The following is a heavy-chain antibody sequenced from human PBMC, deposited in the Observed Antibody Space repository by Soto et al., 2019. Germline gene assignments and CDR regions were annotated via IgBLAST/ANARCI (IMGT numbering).Heavy chain of an antibody. J-gene: IGHJ3*02. D-gene: IGHD2-2*01. CDR3: ARGPPATDAFDI. CDR2: IYYSGST. Sequence: SETLSLTCTVSGGSISSYYWSWIRQPPGKGLEWIGYIYYSGSTNYNPSLKSRVTISVDTSKNQFSLKLSSVTAADTAVYYCARGPPATDAFDIWGQGTMVTVPS. V-gene: IGHV4-59*01. CDR1: GGSISSYY.